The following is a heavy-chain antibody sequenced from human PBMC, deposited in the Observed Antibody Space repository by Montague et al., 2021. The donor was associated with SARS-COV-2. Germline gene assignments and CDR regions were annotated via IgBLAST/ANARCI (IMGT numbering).Heavy chain of an antibody. J-gene: IGHJ4*02. CDR3: ARGPFWSAAPDY. V-gene: IGHV4-59*01. CDR1: GGSISTYY. CDR2: IYYSGNT. D-gene: IGHD3-3*01. Sequence: SETLSLTCTLSGGSISTYYWNWIRQPPGKGLEWIGYIYYSGNTYYNPSLKSRATNSVETSKNQFSLSLTSVTAADTAVYYCARGPFWSAAPDYWGQGILVTVSS.